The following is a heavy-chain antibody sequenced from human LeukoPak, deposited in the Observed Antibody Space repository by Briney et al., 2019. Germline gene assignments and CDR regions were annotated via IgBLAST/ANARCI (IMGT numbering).Heavy chain of an antibody. CDR2: ISYDGKNK. J-gene: IGHJ5*02. V-gene: IGHV3-30*04. CDR1: GFTFSSYA. Sequence: GGSLRLSCAASGFTFSSYAMHWVRQAPGKGPEWVALISYDGKNKYYADSVKGRFTISRDDSMNTLYLQMNSLRAEDTALYYCANVPYSSSWYPGTWGQGTLVTVSS. D-gene: IGHD6-13*01. CDR3: ANVPYSSSWYPGT.